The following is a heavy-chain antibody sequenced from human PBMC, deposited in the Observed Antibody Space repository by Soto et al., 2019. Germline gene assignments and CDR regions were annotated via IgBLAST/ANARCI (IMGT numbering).Heavy chain of an antibody. D-gene: IGHD6-13*01. CDR3: TKRVAAAGHLDH. CDR2: ISYDGSKK. CDR1: GFIFSSYG. Sequence: QVQLVESGGGVVQPGRSLRLSCAASGFIFSSYGMHWVRQAPGKGLEWVAVISYDGSKKNYVDSVKGRFTISGDNSKNTVDLQMNSLRPEDTAVYYCTKRVAAAGHLDHWGQGTLVTVSS. V-gene: IGHV3-30*18. J-gene: IGHJ4*02.